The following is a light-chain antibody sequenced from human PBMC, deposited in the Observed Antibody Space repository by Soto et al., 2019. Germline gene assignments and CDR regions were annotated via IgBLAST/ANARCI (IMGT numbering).Light chain of an antibody. Sequence: QSVLTQPPSASGSPGQSVTISCTGTSGDVGAYDYVSWYQQHPGKAPKLLIYEVTKRPLGVPDRFSGSKSGNAASLTVSGLQDEEKADYFCSSSAGSNYPSVFGPGTNVTVL. CDR2: EVT. CDR3: SSSAGSNYPSV. J-gene: IGLJ1*01. V-gene: IGLV2-8*01. CDR1: SGDVGAYDY.